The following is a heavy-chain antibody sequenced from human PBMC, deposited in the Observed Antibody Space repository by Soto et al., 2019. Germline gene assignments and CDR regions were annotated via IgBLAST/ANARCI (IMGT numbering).Heavy chain of an antibody. V-gene: IGHV1-69*13. D-gene: IGHD3-22*01. CDR3: ARGNYYDPRGGFDY. J-gene: IGHJ4*02. CDR1: GGTFSSYA. Sequence: SVKVSCKASGGTFSSYAISWVRQAPGQGLEWMGGIIPIFGTANYAQKFQGRVTITADESTSTAYMELSSLRSEDTAVYYCARGNYYDPRGGFDYRGQGTLVTVPS. CDR2: IIPIFGTA.